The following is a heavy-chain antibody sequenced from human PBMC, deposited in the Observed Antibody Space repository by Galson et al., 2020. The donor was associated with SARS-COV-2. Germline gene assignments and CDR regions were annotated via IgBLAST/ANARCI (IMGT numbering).Heavy chain of an antibody. CDR3: ERDPAPLYGDNYYYGMDV. J-gene: IGHJ6*02. V-gene: IGHV4-59*01. Sequence: ETSETLSLSCSASDGPMSSYYWSWIRQPPGKGLEWIGYISYSGGANYNPSLMSRVTISVDLPKNQFLLKVTSVTAADTAVYYCERDPAPLYGDNYYYGMDVWGRGTTVTVSS. D-gene: IGHD4-17*01. CDR2: ISYSGGA. CDR1: DGPMSSYY.